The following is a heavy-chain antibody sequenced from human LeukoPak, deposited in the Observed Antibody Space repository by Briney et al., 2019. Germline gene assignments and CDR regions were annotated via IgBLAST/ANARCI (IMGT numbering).Heavy chain of an antibody. Sequence: PGGSLRLSCAASGFIFSSYAMSWVRQAPGKGLEWVSAISGSGGSTYYADSVKGRFTISRDNSKNTLYLQMNSLRAEDTAVYYCAKDGSYGDYLTDAFDNWGQGTMVTVSS. V-gene: IGHV3-23*01. CDR3: AKDGSYGDYLTDAFDN. CDR2: ISGSGGST. J-gene: IGHJ3*02. CDR1: GFIFSSYA. D-gene: IGHD4-17*01.